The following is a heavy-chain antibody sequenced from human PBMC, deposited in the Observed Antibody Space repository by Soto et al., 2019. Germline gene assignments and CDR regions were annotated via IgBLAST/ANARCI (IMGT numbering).Heavy chain of an antibody. CDR3: GSRCRAFGGRVY. D-gene: IGHD2-15*01. Sequence: QVQLVESGGGLVKPGGSLRLSCAASGFTFSDYYMSWIRQAPGKGLEWVSYISSSGSTIYYADSVKGRLTIYRDNAKNSLDLQRISLRAEDAAVYYCGSRCRAFGGRVYWGEGTMVTVSS. V-gene: IGHV3-11*01. CDR2: ISSSGSTI. J-gene: IGHJ4*02. CDR1: GFTFSDYY.